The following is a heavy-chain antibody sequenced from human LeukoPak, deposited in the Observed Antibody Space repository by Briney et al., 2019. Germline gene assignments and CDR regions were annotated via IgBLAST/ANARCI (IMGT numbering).Heavy chain of an antibody. Sequence: GGSLRLSCAASGFTFSDYYMSWIRQAPAKGLEWVSAISGSGGSTYYADSVKGRFTISRDNSKNTLYLQMNSLRVEDTAVYYCAKGRLGVVIISWFDPWGQGTLVTVSS. V-gene: IGHV3-23*01. J-gene: IGHJ5*02. D-gene: IGHD3-3*01. CDR3: AKGRLGVVIISWFDP. CDR1: GFTFSDYY. CDR2: ISGSGGST.